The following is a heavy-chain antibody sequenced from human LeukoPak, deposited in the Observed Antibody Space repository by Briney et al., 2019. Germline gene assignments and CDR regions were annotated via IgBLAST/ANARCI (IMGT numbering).Heavy chain of an antibody. CDR2: INPKSGVT. J-gene: IGHJ4*02. D-gene: IGHD3-16*01. CDR1: GYTFSDYF. Sequence: ASVKVSCKASGYTFSDYFVHWVRQAPGQGLEWMGWINPKSGVTKYAQKFQGRVTMVRDTATSTVYMDLSSLTSDDTAAYFCARGWGSLYYFDFWGQGTLVTVSS. V-gene: IGHV1-2*02. CDR3: ARGWGSLYYFDF.